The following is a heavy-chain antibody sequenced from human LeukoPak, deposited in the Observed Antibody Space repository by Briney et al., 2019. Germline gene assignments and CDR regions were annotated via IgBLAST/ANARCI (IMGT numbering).Heavy chain of an antibody. CDR2: INHSGST. D-gene: IGHD2-2*01. V-gene: IGHV4-34*01. CDR3: ARRYCSSTSCYSPYNWFDP. Sequence: PGGSLRLSCAASGFTFSSYSMNWIRQPPGKGLEWIGEINHSGSTNYNPSLKSRVTISVDTSKNQFSLKLSSVTAADTAVYYCARRYCSSTSCYSPYNWFDPWGQGTLVTVSS. CDR1: GFTFSSYS. J-gene: IGHJ5*02.